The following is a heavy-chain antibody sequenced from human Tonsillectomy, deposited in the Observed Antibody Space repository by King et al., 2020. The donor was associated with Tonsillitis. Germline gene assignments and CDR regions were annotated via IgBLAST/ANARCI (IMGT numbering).Heavy chain of an antibody. D-gene: IGHD3-10*01. CDR2: IDWDDDK. J-gene: IGHJ4*02. CDR1: GFALSTSGMC. Sequence: TLKESGPALVKPTQTLTLTCTFSGFALSTSGMCLNWIRQPPGRALEWLARIDWDDDKFYSTSLKTRLTISKDTSKNQVVLTMTNMDPVDTATYYCARVHRLSYGSGSYPFDYWGQGTLVTVSS. CDR3: ARVHRLSYGSGSYPFDY. V-gene: IGHV2-70*04.